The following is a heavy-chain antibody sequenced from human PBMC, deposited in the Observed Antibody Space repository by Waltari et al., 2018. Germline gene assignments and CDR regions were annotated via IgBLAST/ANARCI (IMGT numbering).Heavy chain of an antibody. V-gene: IGHV1-69*01. CDR2: LIPICGTA. J-gene: IGHJ6*02. Sequence: QVQLVQSGAEVKKPGSSVKVSCKASGGTFSSYAISWVLQAPGQGLEWMGGLIPICGTANYAQKFQGRVTITADESTSTAYMELSSLRSEDTAVYYCASKSTIFGVVIIPNYGMDVWGQGTTVTVSS. CDR1: GGTFSSYA. D-gene: IGHD3-3*01. CDR3: ASKSTIFGVVIIPNYGMDV.